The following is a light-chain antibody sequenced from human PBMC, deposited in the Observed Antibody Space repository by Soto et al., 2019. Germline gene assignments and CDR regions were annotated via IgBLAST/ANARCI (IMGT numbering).Light chain of an antibody. CDR2: GAS. Sequence: EVVMTQSPATLSASPGERATLSCWASETVATNLAWYQQKPGQAPRLLISGASTRAAGISDRFRGSGSGTEFTLTISSLRSEDSGISYCQQYFEWPPMPFGQGTKGEI. V-gene: IGKV3-15*01. J-gene: IGKJ1*01. CDR3: QQYFEWPPMP. CDR1: ETVATN.